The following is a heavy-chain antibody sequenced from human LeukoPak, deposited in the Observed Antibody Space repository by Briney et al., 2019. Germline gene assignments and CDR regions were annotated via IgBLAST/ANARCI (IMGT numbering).Heavy chain of an antibody. Sequence: GSQRLSCAASGFTFSTYAVSWVRQTPDRGLEWVSTIGGSGETTYYADSVKGRFTTSRDNSKNMLFLQMNGLRAEDTAIYFCARQYYYNTSDAFDLWGQGTLVTMSS. D-gene: IGHD3-22*01. CDR2: IGGSGETT. CDR3: ARQYYYNTSDAFDL. CDR1: GFTFSTYA. J-gene: IGHJ3*01. V-gene: IGHV3-23*01.